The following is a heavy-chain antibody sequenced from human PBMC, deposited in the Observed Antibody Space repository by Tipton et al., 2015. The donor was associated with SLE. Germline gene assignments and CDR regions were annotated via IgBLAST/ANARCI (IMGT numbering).Heavy chain of an antibody. Sequence: TLSLTCTVSGVSIATYYWTWIRQPPGKGLEWIGYIYYSGSTNYNPSLKSRVTISVDTSKKQVFLKLSSVTAADTAVYYCARGTSIVVVPAALTDWGQGTLVTVSS. CDR1: GVSIATYY. J-gene: IGHJ4*02. CDR2: IYYSGST. D-gene: IGHD2-2*01. V-gene: IGHV4-59*01. CDR3: ARGTSIVVVPAALTD.